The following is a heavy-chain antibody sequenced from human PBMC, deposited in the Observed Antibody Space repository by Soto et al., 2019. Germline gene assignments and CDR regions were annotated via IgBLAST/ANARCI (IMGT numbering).Heavy chain of an antibody. Sequence: AGGSPRLSRAASGFTFSSYSMNWVRQAPGKGLEWVSSISSSSSYIYYADSVKGRFTISRDNAKNSLYLQMNSLRAEDTAVYYCARDPYGDYAVFDYWGQGTLVTVSS. CDR2: ISSSSSYI. CDR3: ARDPYGDYAVFDY. J-gene: IGHJ4*02. D-gene: IGHD4-17*01. V-gene: IGHV3-21*01. CDR1: GFTFSSYS.